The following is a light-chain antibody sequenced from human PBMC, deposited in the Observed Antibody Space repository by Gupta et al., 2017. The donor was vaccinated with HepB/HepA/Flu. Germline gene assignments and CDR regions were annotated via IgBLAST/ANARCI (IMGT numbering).Light chain of an antibody. CDR3: QQEGSSPRT. CDR2: GAS. V-gene: IGKV3-20*01. Sequence: EIALTQSPGTLSLSPAGRATLSCRTGQSVSSSYLAWYQQKPGQAPRLLIYGASSRATGIPDRFSCSGFGTEFTVSISRREPEDFAVYYCQQEGSSPRTFGQGTKVEIK. CDR1: QSVSSSY. J-gene: IGKJ1*01.